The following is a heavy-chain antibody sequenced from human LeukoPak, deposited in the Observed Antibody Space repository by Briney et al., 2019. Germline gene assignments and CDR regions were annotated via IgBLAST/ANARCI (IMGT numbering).Heavy chain of an antibody. CDR3: ARSYDFWSGLFDY. J-gene: IGHJ4*02. CDR1: GGSISSSSYY. D-gene: IGHD3-3*01. CDR2: IYYSGST. Sequence: PSETLSLTCTVSGGSISSSSYYWGWIRQPPGKGLEWIGYIYYSGSTNYNPSLKSRVTISVDTSKNQFSLKLSSVTAADTAVYYCARSYDFWSGLFDYWGQGTLVTVSS. V-gene: IGHV4-61*05.